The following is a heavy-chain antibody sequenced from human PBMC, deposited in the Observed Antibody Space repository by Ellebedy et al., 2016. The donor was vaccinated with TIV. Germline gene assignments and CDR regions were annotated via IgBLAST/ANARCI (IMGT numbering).Heavy chain of an antibody. Sequence: GESLKISCAASGFIFSDYTMNSVRQAPGKGLECVAHISSNAAAIYYAVSVRGRFTISRDNADNSLYLQIHSLRPEDTALYYCAREFTFSRWIDFWGPGTLVTVSS. CDR2: ISSNAAAI. J-gene: IGHJ4*02. D-gene: IGHD6-13*01. CDR3: AREFTFSRWIDF. V-gene: IGHV3-48*04. CDR1: GFIFSDYT.